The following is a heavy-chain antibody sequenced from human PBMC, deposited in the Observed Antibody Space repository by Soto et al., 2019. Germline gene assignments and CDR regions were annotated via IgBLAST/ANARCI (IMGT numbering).Heavy chain of an antibody. CDR1: GFSLSTLGTC. V-gene: IGHV2-70*01. CDR3: ARIPHYSDSYYMDY. Sequence: ASGPTLVNPTQTLTLTCTFSGFSLSTLGTCVTWIRQPPGKALEWLALINWDNNKYSSTSLKTRLTISRDTSKNQVVLTMTNVDPVDTATYYCARIPHYSDSYYMDYWGQGTLVTVSS. CDR2: INWDNNK. D-gene: IGHD2-21*01. J-gene: IGHJ4*02.